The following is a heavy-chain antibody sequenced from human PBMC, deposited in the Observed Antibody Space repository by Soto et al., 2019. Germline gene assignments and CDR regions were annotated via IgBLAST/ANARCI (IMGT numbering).Heavy chain of an antibody. V-gene: IGHV1-46*01. CDR3: ARVQISRAVAGHFDY. J-gene: IGHJ4*02. D-gene: IGHD6-19*01. Sequence: SVTVSCKASGYTFTSYSMHWVRQAPGQGLEWMGIINPSGGSTSYAQKFQGRVTMTRDTATSTVYMELSSLRSEDTAVYYCARVQISRAVAGHFDYWGQGTLVTVSS. CDR2: INPSGGST. CDR1: GYTFTSYS.